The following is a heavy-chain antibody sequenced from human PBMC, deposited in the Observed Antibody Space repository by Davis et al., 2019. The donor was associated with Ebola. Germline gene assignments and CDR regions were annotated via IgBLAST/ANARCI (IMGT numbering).Heavy chain of an antibody. CDR3: ARTNWHYVGHWFDP. CDR1: GFSLSNARMG. Sequence: SGPTLVKPPETLTLTCTVSGFSLSNARMGVSWIRQPPGKALEWLAHIFSNDEKSYSTSLKSRLTISKDTSKSQVVLTMTNLDPVDTATYYCARTNWHYVGHWFDPWGQGTLVTVSS. V-gene: IGHV2-26*01. J-gene: IGHJ5*02. CDR2: IFSNDEK. D-gene: IGHD1-7*01.